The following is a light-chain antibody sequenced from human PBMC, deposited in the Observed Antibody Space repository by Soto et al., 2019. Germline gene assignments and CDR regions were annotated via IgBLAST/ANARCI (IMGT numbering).Light chain of an antibody. J-gene: IGLJ3*02. V-gene: IGLV2-14*01. CDR2: EVS. CDR1: SSDVGGYNY. CDR3: SSYTSSVTRV. Sequence: QSVLTQPASVSGSPGQSITISCTGTSSDVGGYNYVSWYQQYPGKAPKLMIYEVSNRPSGVSNRFSGSKSGNTASLTISGLQDEDEADYYCSSYTSSVTRVFGGGTKLTVL.